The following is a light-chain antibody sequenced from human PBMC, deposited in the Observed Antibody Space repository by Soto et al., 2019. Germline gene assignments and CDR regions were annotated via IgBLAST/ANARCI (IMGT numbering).Light chain of an antibody. Sequence: VIWMTQSPSLLSASTGDRVTISFRMSHGISSYLAWYQQKPGKAPKLLIYAASSLQSGVPSRFSGSGSGTDFTLTITSLQPEDFATYYCQQVESYPSTFGGGTKVDIK. CDR2: AAS. J-gene: IGKJ4*01. CDR3: QQVESYPST. V-gene: IGKV1D-8*03. CDR1: HGISSY.